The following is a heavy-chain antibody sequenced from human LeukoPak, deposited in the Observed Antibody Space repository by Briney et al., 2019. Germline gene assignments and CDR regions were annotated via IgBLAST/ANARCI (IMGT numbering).Heavy chain of an antibody. CDR2: IRYNGSNK. D-gene: IGHD2-15*01. J-gene: IGHJ4*02. CDR3: AKGLVVVAATPLQFDY. Sequence: GGSLRLSCAASGFTFSSYGMHWVRQAPGKGLEWVAFIRYNGSNKYYADSVKGRFTISRDNSKNTLYLQMNSLRAEDTAVYYCAKGLVVVAATPLQFDYWGQGTLVTVSS. CDR1: GFTFSSYG. V-gene: IGHV3-30*02.